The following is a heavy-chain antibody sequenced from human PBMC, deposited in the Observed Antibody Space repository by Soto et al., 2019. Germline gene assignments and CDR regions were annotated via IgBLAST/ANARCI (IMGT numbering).Heavy chain of an antibody. V-gene: IGHV4-31*03. CDR3: ARGITSHASWFYP. CDR1: GDSIRRGGYY. D-gene: IGHD3-10*01. Sequence: PSETLSLTCTVSGDSIRRGGYYWSWIRQHPGKGLEWIGYIYYTGNTYYNPSLKSRLTISLDTSTNPFSLNLRSVTAADTAVYDCARGITSHASWFYPRGHGTLVTVSS. CDR2: IYYTGNT. J-gene: IGHJ5*02.